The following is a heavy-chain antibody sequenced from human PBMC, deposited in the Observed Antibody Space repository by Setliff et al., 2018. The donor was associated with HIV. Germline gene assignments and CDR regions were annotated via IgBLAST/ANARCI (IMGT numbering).Heavy chain of an antibody. D-gene: IGHD2-15*01. CDR2: ITPSGDT. J-gene: IGHJ4*02. CDR3: STWQVDINKDY. Sequence: LSLTCAVYGGSVSGHYWGWLRQPPGKGLEWIGEITPSGDTNYNQSLKSRVTMSADTSKNHFSLKLTSVTAADTAVYYCSTWQVDINKDYWGQGTLVTVSS. CDR1: GGSVSGHY. V-gene: IGHV4-34*01.